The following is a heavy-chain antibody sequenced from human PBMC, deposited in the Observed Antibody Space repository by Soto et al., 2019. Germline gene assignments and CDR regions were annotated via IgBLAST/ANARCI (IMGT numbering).Heavy chain of an antibody. D-gene: IGHD3-22*01. CDR1: GYIFTNHY. Sequence: QVQLVQSGAEVKKPGASVKVSCKASGYIFTNHYIHWVRQAPGQGLEWMGIINPSGGSTNYLQKFQGRSTITRNTSTSTVYMELSSLRSEDTAVYFCARADYYDSSGFYYDCWGQGSLVTVSS. J-gene: IGHJ4*02. V-gene: IGHV1-46*01. CDR3: ARADYYDSSGFYYDC. CDR2: INPSGGST.